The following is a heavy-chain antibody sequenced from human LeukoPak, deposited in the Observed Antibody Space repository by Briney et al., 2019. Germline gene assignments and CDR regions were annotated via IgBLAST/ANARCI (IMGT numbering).Heavy chain of an antibody. CDR2: IYYSGST. CDR3: ARRPGYCSSTSCYGDYYGMDV. V-gene: IGHV4-59*08. J-gene: IGHJ6*02. Sequence: SETLSLTCTVPGGSISSYYWSWIRQPPGKGLEWIGDIYYSGSTNYNPSLKSRVTISVDTSKTQFSLKLSSVTAADTAVYYCARRPGYCSSTSCYGDYYGMDVWGQGTTVTVSS. D-gene: IGHD2-2*01. CDR1: GGSISSYY.